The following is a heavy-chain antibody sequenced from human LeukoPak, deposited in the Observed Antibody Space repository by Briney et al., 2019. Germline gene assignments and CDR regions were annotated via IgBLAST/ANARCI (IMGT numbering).Heavy chain of an antibody. V-gene: IGHV4-34*01. Sequence: PSETLSLTCAVYGGSFSGYYWSWIRQPPGKGLEWIGEINHSGSTNYNPSLKSRVTISVDTSKNQFSLKLSSVAAADTAVYYCAWRPGFVVVAGSWFDPWGQGTLVTVSS. CDR3: AWRPGFVVVAGSWFDP. CDR1: GGSFSGYY. CDR2: INHSGST. D-gene: IGHD2-15*01. J-gene: IGHJ5*02.